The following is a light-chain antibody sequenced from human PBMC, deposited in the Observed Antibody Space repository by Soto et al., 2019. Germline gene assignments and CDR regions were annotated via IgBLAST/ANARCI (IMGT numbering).Light chain of an antibody. CDR2: DVS. Sequence: QSVLTQPASVSGSPGQSIAISCTGTSSDVGGYKYVSWYQQHPAKVPKLMIYDVSNRPSGVSDRFSGSKSGNTASLTISELQAEDEADYYCYSYTASGTYVFGTGTKVTVL. J-gene: IGLJ1*01. V-gene: IGLV2-14*01. CDR1: SSDVGGYKY. CDR3: YSYTASGTYV.